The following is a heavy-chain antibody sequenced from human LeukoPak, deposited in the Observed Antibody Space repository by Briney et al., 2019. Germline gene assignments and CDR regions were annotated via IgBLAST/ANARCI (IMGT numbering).Heavy chain of an antibody. CDR2: ISYDGSNK. V-gene: IGHV3-30-3*01. Sequence: PGRSLRLSCAASGFTFSSYAMRWVRQAPGKGLEWVAVISYDGSNKYYADSVKGRFTISRDNSKNTLYLQMNSLRAEDTAVYYCARDRNKYSSSPEWGDIDYWGQGTLVTVSS. CDR3: ARDRNKYSSSPEWGDIDY. D-gene: IGHD6-13*01. J-gene: IGHJ4*02. CDR1: GFTFSSYA.